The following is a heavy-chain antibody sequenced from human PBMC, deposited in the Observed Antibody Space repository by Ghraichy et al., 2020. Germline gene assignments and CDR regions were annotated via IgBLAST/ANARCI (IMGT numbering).Heavy chain of an antibody. CDR1: GDSVSSKRAG. V-gene: IGHV6-1*01. J-gene: IGHJ4*02. CDR2: TYYRSKWYN. Sequence: SQTLSLTCAISGDSVSSKRAGWNWIRQSPSRGLEWLGRTYYRSKWYNEYAVSLKSRIIISPDTSKNQCSLQLNSVTPEDTAVYYCARVGDYYFDYWGQGTLVTVSS. CDR3: ARVGDYYFDY. D-gene: IGHD3-10*01.